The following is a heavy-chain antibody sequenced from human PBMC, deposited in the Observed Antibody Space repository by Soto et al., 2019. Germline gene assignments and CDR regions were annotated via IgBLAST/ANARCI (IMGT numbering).Heavy chain of an antibody. D-gene: IGHD5-18*01. V-gene: IGHV1-24*01. CDR1: GYTLTELS. CDR2: FDPEDGET. CDR3: APIGRAMVTSSYFDY. Sequence: GASVKVSCKVSGYTLTELSMHWVRQAPGKGLEWMGGFDPEDGETIYAQKFQGRVTMTEDTSTDTAYMELSSLRSEDTAVYYCAPIGRAMVTSSYFDYWGQGTLVTVSS. J-gene: IGHJ4*02.